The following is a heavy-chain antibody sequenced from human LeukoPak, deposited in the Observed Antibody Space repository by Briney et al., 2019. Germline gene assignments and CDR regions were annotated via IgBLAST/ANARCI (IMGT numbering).Heavy chain of an antibody. CDR3: ARDKYVTMVRGYWVY. CDR1: GFTFSSYA. V-gene: IGHV3-30*04. D-gene: IGHD3-10*01. Sequence: GGSLRLSCAASGFTFSSYAMHWVRQAPGKGLEWVAVISYDGSNKYYADSVKGRFTISRDNSKNTLYPQMNSLRAEDTAVYYCARDKYVTMVRGYWVYWGQGTLVTVSS. J-gene: IGHJ4*02. CDR2: ISYDGSNK.